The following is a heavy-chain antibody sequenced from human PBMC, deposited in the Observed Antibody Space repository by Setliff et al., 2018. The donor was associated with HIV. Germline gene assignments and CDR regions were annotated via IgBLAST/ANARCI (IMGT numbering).Heavy chain of an antibody. J-gene: IGHJ4*02. CDR1: GFSFASAW. V-gene: IGHV3-7*01. D-gene: IGHD6-13*01. Sequence: PGGSLRLSCAASGFSFASAWMNWVRRAPGKGLEWVARIREEAHGSEKYYVDSVKGRFTISRDNAKNSLYLQMNSLRVEDTAVYYCTKTMYSSRWSGFDYWGQGTPVTVSS. CDR3: TKTMYSSRWSGFDY. CDR2: IREEAHGSEK.